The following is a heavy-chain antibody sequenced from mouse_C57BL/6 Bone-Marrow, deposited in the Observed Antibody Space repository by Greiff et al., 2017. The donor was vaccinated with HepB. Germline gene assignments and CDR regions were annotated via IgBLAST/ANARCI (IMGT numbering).Heavy chain of an antibody. Sequence: EVQLQQSGPELVKPGASVKISCKASGYTFTDYYMNWVKQSHGKSLEWIGDINPNNGGTSYNQKFKGKATLTVDKSSSTAYMQLSSLTSEDSAVYYCARSDYGSSLWGQGTSVTVSS. J-gene: IGHJ4*01. CDR2: INPNNGGT. D-gene: IGHD1-1*01. CDR3: ARSDYGSSL. V-gene: IGHV1-26*01. CDR1: GYTFTDYY.